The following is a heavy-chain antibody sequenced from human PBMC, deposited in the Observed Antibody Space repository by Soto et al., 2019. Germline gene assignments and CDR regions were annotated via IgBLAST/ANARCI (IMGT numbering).Heavy chain of an antibody. D-gene: IGHD3-10*01. CDR1: GYTFSSYY. V-gene: IGHV1-46*01. J-gene: IGHJ5*02. Sequence: QVQMVQSGAEVKKPGASVRVSCKTSGYTFSSYYLHWVRQAPGQGLEWMGIINPRGGSTSYAQKFQGRVTMTRDTSTRTVYMELSSLRSEDTAVYYCARGNTYGSGNYAKIDTWGQGTLVTVSS. CDR2: INPRGGST. CDR3: ARGNTYGSGNYAKIDT.